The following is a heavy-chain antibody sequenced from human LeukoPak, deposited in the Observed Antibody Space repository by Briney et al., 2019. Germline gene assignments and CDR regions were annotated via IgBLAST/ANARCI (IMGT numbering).Heavy chain of an antibody. CDR2: ISRSGDST. CDR1: GFTFSSYV. D-gene: IGHD2-2*01. Sequence: QSGGSLRLSCAASGFTFSSYVMNWVRQAPGKGLEWVSGISRSGDSTYYTDSVKGRFTISRDNSENTLYLQMNSLRAEDTAVYYCARDVYCSSTSCATNWFDPWGQGTLVTVSS. CDR3: ARDVYCSSTSCATNWFDP. V-gene: IGHV3-23*01. J-gene: IGHJ5*02.